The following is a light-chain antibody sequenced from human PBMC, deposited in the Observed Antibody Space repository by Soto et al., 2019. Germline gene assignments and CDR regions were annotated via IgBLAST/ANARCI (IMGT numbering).Light chain of an antibody. V-gene: IGKV3D-20*02. CDR3: QQRSNWPPIT. Sequence: EIVLTQSPGTLSFSPGERATLSFSASQSVSSSYLAWYQQKPGQAPRLLIYDASNRATGIPARFSGSGSGTDFTLTISSLEPEDFAVYYCQQRSNWPPITFGQGTRLEIK. CDR2: DAS. CDR1: QSVSSSY. J-gene: IGKJ5*01.